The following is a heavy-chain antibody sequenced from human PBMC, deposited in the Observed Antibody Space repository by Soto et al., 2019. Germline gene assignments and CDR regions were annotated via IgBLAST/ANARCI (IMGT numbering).Heavy chain of an antibody. CDR2: IDPSDSST. CDR1: GYPFTSYW. D-gene: IGHD5-18*01. CDR3: AATGYTYGYHFDH. V-gene: IGHV5-10-1*01. J-gene: IGHJ4*02. Sequence: GESLKVSCKGSGYPFTSYWITWVRQMPGKGLEWMGRIDPSDSSTNYSPSFQGHVTISTDKSISTAHLQWSSLKVSDTAMYYCAATGYTYGYHFDHWGQRTQVTVSS.